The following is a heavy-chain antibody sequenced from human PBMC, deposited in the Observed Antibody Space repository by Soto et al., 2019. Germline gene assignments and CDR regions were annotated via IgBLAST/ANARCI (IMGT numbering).Heavy chain of an antibody. CDR3: ASSGWFDP. CDR1: GASVSSGGYF. CDR2: IYSSGAT. J-gene: IGHJ5*02. V-gene: IGHV4-31*02. Sequence: TSETLSLTCSVSGASVSSGGYFWTWIRQLPGKGLEWIGYIYSSGATHYNPSLKSRLSMSLDTSKNQFSLKLTSMTAADTAVYYRASSGWFDPWGQGTLVTVSS.